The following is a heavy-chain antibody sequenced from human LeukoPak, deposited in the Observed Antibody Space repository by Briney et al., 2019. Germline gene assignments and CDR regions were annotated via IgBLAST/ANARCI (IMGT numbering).Heavy chain of an antibody. Sequence: PGGSLRLSCAASGFTFSSYAMSWVRQAPGKGLEWVSAISGSGGSTYYADSVKGRFTISRDNSKNTLYLQMDSLRAEDTAVYYCAPDVVIAIPRFDYWGQGTLVTVSS. CDR3: APDVVIAIPRFDY. V-gene: IGHV3-23*01. D-gene: IGHD2-21*01. CDR2: ISGSGGST. J-gene: IGHJ4*02. CDR1: GFTFSSYA.